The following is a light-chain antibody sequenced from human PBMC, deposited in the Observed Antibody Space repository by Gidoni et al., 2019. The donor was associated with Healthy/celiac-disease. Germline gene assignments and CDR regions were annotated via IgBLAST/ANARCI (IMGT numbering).Light chain of an antibody. CDR3: QQLS. CDR2: DAS. Sequence: SQSVSSYLAWYQQKPGQAHRLLIYDASNTATGIPARSRGSGSGTVITLTISSLEPEDFEVDYWQQLSFGPGTKVDIK. J-gene: IGKJ3*01. CDR1: QSVSSY. V-gene: IGKV3-11*01.